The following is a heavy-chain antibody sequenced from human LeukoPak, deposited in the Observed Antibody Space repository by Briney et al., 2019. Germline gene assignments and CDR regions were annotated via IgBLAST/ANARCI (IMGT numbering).Heavy chain of an antibody. CDR3: ARARNWFDP. V-gene: IGHV4-34*01. CDR1: GGSFSGYY. Sequence: SETLSLTCAVYGGSFSGYYWSWIRQPPGKGLEGIGEINHSGSTNYNPSLKSRVTISVDTSKNQFSLKLSSVTAADTAVYYCARARNWFDPWGQGTLVTVSS. CDR2: INHSGST. J-gene: IGHJ5*02.